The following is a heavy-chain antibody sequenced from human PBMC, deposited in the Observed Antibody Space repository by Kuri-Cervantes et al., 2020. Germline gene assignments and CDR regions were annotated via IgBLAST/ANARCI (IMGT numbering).Heavy chain of an antibody. D-gene: IGHD4-11*01. V-gene: IGHV3-23*01. CDR1: GFTFSSYA. J-gene: IGHJ4*02. CDR3: TRGLQYSSDF. Sequence: GESLKISCAASGFTFSSYAMSWVRQAPGKGLEWVSAISGSGGSTYYADSVKGRFTISRDNAMKSLYLQMDTLRVEDTAIYYCTRGLQYSSDFWGQGTLVTVSS. CDR2: ISGSGGST.